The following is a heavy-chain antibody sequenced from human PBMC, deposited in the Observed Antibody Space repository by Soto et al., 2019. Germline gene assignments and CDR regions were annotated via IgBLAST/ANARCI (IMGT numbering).Heavy chain of an antibody. D-gene: IGHD3-10*02. J-gene: IGHJ6*02. V-gene: IGHV1-2*02. CDR3: ARNMDYYYGRGRGNGHGV. CDR1: GYTFTAYY. Sequence: QVQLVQSGAEVKEPGDSVRVSCEASGYTFTAYYIHWVRQAPGQGLEWMGWINPKFGDTTYAQDFHGRVSMTRDRSMSTVYMELSRPTSDDTAIYYCARNMDYYYGRGRGNGHGVWDPATTVTVFS. CDR2: INPKFGDT.